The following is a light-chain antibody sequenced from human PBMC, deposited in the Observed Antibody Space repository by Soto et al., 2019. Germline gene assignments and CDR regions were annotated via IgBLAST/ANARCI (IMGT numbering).Light chain of an antibody. J-gene: IGKJ5*01. CDR2: GAS. V-gene: IGKV3D-15*01. Sequence: EIVLTQSPGTRSLSPVERATLSCRASQSVSSNLAWHQQRPGQAPRLLIYGASTGATGVPARFSGGGSGTEFTLTITSLQSEDFAVYWCQQYNNWPLTFGPGTRLEIK. CDR3: QQYNNWPLT. CDR1: QSVSSN.